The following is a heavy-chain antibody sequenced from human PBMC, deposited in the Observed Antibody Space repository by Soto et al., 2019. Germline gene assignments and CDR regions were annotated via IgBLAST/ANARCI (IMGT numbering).Heavy chain of an antibody. CDR1: GYTFTGYY. CDR3: ARVRHHYYDSSGYYYFDY. Sequence: ASVKVSCKASGYTFTGYYMHWVRQAPGQGLEWMGWINPNSGGTNYAQKFQGRVTMTRDTSISTAYMELSRLRSDDTAVYYCARVRHHYYDSSGYYYFDYWGQGTLVTVSS. V-gene: IGHV1-2*02. D-gene: IGHD3-22*01. J-gene: IGHJ4*02. CDR2: INPNSGGT.